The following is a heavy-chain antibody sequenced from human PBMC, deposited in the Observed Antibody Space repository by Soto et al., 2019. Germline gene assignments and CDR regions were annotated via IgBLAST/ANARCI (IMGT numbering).Heavy chain of an antibody. D-gene: IGHD3-22*01. CDR1: GYTFSSYD. CDR2: MNPNSGNT. J-gene: IGHJ3*02. V-gene: IGHV1-8*01. CDR3: ARGAYYDSSGYYYFHAFDI. Sequence: ASVKVSCKASGYTFSSYDINWVRQATGQGLEWMGWMNPNSGNTGYAQKFQGRVTMTRNTSISTAYMELSSLRSEDTAVYYCARGAYYDSSGYYYFHAFDIWGQGTMVTVSS.